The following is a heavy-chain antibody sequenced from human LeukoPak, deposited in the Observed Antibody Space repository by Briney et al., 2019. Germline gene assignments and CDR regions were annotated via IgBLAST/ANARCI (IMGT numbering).Heavy chain of an antibody. V-gene: IGHV1-24*01. J-gene: IGHJ5*02. CDR1: GYTLTELS. D-gene: IGHD2-21*01. CDR3: TTDLGVVVEGGWFDP. CDR2: FDPEDGET. Sequence: ASVKVSCKVSGYTLTELSMHWVRQAPGKGLEWMGGFDPEDGETIYAQKFQGRVTMTEDTSTDTAYMELSSLRSEDTAVYYCTTDLGVVVEGGWFDPWGQGTLVTVSS.